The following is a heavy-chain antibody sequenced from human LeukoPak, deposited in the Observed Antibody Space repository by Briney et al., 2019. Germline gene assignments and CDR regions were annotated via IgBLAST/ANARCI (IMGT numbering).Heavy chain of an antibody. J-gene: IGHJ4*02. D-gene: IGHD5-18*01. CDR2: IYHSGST. V-gene: IGHV4-30-2*01. Sequence: SQTLSLTCAVSGGSISSGGYSWSWIRQPPGKGLEWIGYIYHSGSTYYNPSLKSRVTISVDRSKNQFSLKLSSVTAADTAVYYCARGDGYSYGLPLHFDYWDQGTLVTVSS. CDR1: GGSISSGGYS. CDR3: ARGDGYSYGLPLHFDY.